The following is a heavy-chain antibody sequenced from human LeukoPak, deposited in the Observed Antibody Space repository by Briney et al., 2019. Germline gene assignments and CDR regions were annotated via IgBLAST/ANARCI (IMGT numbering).Heavy chain of an antibody. V-gene: IGHV1-8*01. CDR2: MNPSSGNT. CDR3: ARGFMGITTYYFDY. J-gene: IGHJ4*02. Sequence: GASVKVSCKASGYTFTSYDINWVRQATGQGLEWMGWMNPSSGNTGYAQKFQGRVTMTRNTSISTAYMELSSLRSEDTAVYYCARGFMGITTYYFDYWGQGTLVTVSS. CDR1: GYTFTSYD. D-gene: IGHD3-3*01.